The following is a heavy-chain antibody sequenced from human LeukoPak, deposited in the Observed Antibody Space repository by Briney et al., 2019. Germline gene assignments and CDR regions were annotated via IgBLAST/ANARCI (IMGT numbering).Heavy chain of an antibody. V-gene: IGHV6-1*01. CDR3: AREGRKQWLVKDYYYYGMDV. Sequence: SQTLSLTCAISGDSVSSNSAAWNWIRQSPSRGLEWLGRTYYRSKWYNDYAVSVKSRITINPDTSKNQFSLQLNSVTPEDTAVYYCAREGRKQWLVKDYYYYGMDVWGKGTTVTVSS. CDR1: GDSVSSNSAA. J-gene: IGHJ6*04. D-gene: IGHD6-19*01. CDR2: TYYRSKWYN.